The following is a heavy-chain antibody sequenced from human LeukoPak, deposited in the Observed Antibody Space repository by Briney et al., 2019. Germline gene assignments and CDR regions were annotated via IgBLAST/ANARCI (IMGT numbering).Heavy chain of an antibody. CDR1: GGSFSGYY. J-gene: IGHJ5*02. D-gene: IGHD2-2*01. V-gene: IGHV4-34*01. CDR3: ATGHLGYCSSSSCSGWFDP. Sequence: PSETLSLTCAVYGGSFSGYYWSWIRQPPGKGLEWLGEINHSGSTNYNPSLKSRVTISVDTSKNQFSLKLTSVTAADTAVYYCATGHLGYCSSSSCSGWFDPWGQGTLVTASS. CDR2: INHSGST.